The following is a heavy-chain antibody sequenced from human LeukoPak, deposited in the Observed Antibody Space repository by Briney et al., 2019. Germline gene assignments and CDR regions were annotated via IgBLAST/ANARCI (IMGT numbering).Heavy chain of an antibody. CDR3: AKALGYCSSTSCPENWFDP. J-gene: IGHJ5*02. CDR1: GFTFSSYA. CDR2: ISGSGGST. Sequence: PGGSLRLSCAASGFTFSSYAMSWVRQAPGKGLEWVSAISGSGGSTYYADSVKGRFTISRDNSKNTLYLQMKSLRAEDTAVYYCAKALGYCSSTSCPENWFDPWGQGTLVTVSS. V-gene: IGHV3-23*01. D-gene: IGHD2-2*01.